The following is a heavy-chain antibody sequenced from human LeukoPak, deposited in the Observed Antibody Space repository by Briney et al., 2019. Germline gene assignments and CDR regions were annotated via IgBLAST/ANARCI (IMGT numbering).Heavy chain of an antibody. CDR3: AREIAGTCAFDI. CDR2: TYYRSQWYN. J-gene: IGHJ3*02. CDR1: GDSVSSNSAA. V-gene: IGHV6-1*01. D-gene: IGHD6-13*01. Sequence: SQTLSLTCAISGDSVSSNSAAWNWIRQSPSRGLEWLGRTYYRSQWYNDYVLSVKSRIIISPDTSKNQFSLQLNSVAPEDTAVYYCAREIAGTCAFDIWGQGTVVTVSS.